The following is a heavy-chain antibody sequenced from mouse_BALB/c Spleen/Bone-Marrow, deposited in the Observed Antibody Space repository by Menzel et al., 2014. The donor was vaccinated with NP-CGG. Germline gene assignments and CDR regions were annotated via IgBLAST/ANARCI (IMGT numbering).Heavy chain of an antibody. CDR1: GYTFTSYT. CDR3: ARFITMATEYFDH. CDR2: INPSSGYT. J-gene: IGHJ2*01. D-gene: IGHD1-2*01. V-gene: IGHV1-4*01. Sequence: VKLQESGAELARPGASVKMSCKASGYTFTSYTMHWVKQRPGQGLEWIGYINPSSGYTNYNQKFKDKATLTADKSSSTAYMQLSSLTSEDSAVYYCARFITMATEYFDHWGPRHHSHSLL.